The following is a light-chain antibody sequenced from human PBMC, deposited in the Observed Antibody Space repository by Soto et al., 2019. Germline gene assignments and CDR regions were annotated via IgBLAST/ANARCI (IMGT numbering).Light chain of an antibody. Sequence: QAVVTQPPSASGTPGQSVTISCSGSSSNIGDSYGYWFQQLPGTAPKLLIYRNNQRPSGVPDRFSGSKSGTSASLAISGLRSEDEADYYCATWDDSLRGWVFGGGTKVTVL. V-gene: IGLV1-47*01. CDR1: SSNIGDSY. J-gene: IGLJ3*02. CDR2: RNN. CDR3: ATWDDSLRGWV.